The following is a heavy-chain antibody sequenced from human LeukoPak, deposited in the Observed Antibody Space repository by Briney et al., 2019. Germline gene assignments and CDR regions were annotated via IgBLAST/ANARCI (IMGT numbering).Heavy chain of an antibody. CDR3: AAGYYYDSSGSSFDY. D-gene: IGHD3-22*01. V-gene: IGHV1-58*02. J-gene: IGHJ4*02. Sequence: SVKVSCKASGFTFTSSAMQWVRQARGQRLEWIGWIVVGSGNTNYAQKFQEGVTITRDMSTSTAYMELSSLRSEGTAVYYCAAGYYYDSSGSSFDYWGQGTLVTVSS. CDR1: GFTFTSSA. CDR2: IVVGSGNT.